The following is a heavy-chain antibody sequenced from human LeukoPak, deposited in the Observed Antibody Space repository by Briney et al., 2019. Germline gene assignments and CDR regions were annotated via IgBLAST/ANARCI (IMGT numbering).Heavy chain of an antibody. D-gene: IGHD2-2*01. Sequence: GGSLRLSCAASGFTFSSYAMSWVRQAPGKGLEWVSAISGSGGSTYYADSVKGRFTISRDNSKNTPYLQMNSLRAEDTAVYYCAKNRLLLDYFDYWGQGTLVTVSS. CDR1: GFTFSSYA. CDR2: ISGSGGST. V-gene: IGHV3-23*01. J-gene: IGHJ4*02. CDR3: AKNRLLLDYFDY.